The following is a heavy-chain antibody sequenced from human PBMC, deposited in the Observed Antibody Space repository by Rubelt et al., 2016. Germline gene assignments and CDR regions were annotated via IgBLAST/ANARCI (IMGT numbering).Heavy chain of an antibody. V-gene: IGHV3-43*02. CDR3: AKDRQTYYDFWSGYTLDY. CDR2: ISGDGGST. Sequence: EVQLVESGGGLVQPGGSLRLSCAASGFTVSSNYMSWVRQAPGKGLEWVSLISGDGGSTYYADSVKGRFTISRDNSKNSLYLQMNSLRTEDTALYYCAKDRQTYYDFWSGYTLDYWGQGTLVTVSS. CDR1: GFTVSSNY. J-gene: IGHJ4*02. D-gene: IGHD3-3*01.